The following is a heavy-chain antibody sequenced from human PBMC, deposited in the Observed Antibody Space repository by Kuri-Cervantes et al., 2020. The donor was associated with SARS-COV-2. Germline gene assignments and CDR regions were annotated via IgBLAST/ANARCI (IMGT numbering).Heavy chain of an antibody. J-gene: IGHJ3*01. CDR2: IIPVRGTS. CDR3: ARDRVGRENAFDV. CDR1: GVTFNNYG. Sequence: SVKVSCKASGVTFNNYGISWVRQVPGQSPEWMGGIIPVRGTSDYAQKFQGRVTLVADKPTSTVYMELNSLTSEDTAMYFCARDRVGRENAFDVWGLGTMVTVSS. V-gene: IGHV1-69*10. D-gene: IGHD5-24*01.